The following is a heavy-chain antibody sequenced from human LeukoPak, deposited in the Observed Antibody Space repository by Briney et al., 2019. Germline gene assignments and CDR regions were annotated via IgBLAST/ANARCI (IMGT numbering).Heavy chain of an antibody. J-gene: IGHJ4*02. CDR1: GFSLRSNA. CDR3: ARVASGTYYVIDF. D-gene: IGHD1-26*01. Sequence: GRSLRLSCAASGFSLRSNATHWVRQAPGKGLDWVTVISHDGSKIYYADSVKGRFTFSRDTSKNTLYLQMNSLRVEDTAVYYCARVASGTYYVIDFWGQGTLVTVSS. CDR2: ISHDGSKI. V-gene: IGHV3-30*04.